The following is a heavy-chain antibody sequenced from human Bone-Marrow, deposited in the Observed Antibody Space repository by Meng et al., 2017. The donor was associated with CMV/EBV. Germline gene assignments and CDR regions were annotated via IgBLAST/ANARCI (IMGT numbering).Heavy chain of an antibody. V-gene: IGHV3-30*18. CDR1: GFTFSSYG. Sequence: CAASGFTFSSYGMHWVRQAPGKGLEWVAVISYDGSSKYHADSVKGRFTISRDNSKNTLYLQMNSLRGEDTAVYYCAKGTGTTTWIIDYWGQGTLVTVSS. D-gene: IGHD1-1*01. J-gene: IGHJ4*02. CDR3: AKGTGTTTWIIDY. CDR2: ISYDGSSK.